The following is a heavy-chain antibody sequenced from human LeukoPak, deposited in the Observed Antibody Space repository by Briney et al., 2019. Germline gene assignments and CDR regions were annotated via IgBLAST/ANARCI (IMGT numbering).Heavy chain of an antibody. J-gene: IGHJ5*02. Sequence: GGSLRLSCEASGVTFSSYAMNWGRQAPGKGLEWVSAISGSGGSTYYADSVKGRFTISRDNSKNTLYLQMNSLRAEDTAVYYCARDLSWDIVVVPAAMPKNWFDPWGQGTLVTVSS. CDR1: GVTFSSYA. CDR2: ISGSGGST. V-gene: IGHV3-23*01. CDR3: ARDLSWDIVVVPAAMPKNWFDP. D-gene: IGHD2-2*01.